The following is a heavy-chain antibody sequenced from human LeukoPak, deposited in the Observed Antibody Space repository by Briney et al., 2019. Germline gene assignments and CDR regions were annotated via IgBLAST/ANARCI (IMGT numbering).Heavy chain of an antibody. D-gene: IGHD3-9*01. Sequence: GGSLRLSCVASGFTVDTYTMNWVRQAPGKGLEWASFISSKSGYIHYADSVKGRFIISRDNAKNSLSLQMNSLRAEDTAVYYCARVRTAYLPDYWGRGTLVTVSS. CDR3: ARVRTAYLPDY. CDR1: GFTVDTYT. J-gene: IGHJ2*01. V-gene: IGHV3-21*01. CDR2: ISSKSGYI.